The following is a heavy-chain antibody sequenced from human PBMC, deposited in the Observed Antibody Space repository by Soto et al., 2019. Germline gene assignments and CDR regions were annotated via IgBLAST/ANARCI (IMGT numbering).Heavy chain of an antibody. J-gene: IGHJ5*02. CDR1: ASTFTGYT. CDR3: ARGTLTSGRWLGP. Sequence: QVHLVQSGTEVKEPGTSVKVSCKASASTFTGYTINWVRQAPGQGLEWMGWISTFNGNTKYAGNFEGRVTMTTNTSTNTAYMELTSLTFDAPDVYFCARGTLTSGRWLGPWGQGTLVSVSS. D-gene: IGHD4-17*01. CDR2: ISTFNGNT. V-gene: IGHV1-18*04.